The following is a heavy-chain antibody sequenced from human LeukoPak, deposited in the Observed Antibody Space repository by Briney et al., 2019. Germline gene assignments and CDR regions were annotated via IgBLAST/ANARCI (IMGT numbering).Heavy chain of an antibody. CDR3: ARVKDPGGYYYYYYMDV. J-gene: IGHJ6*03. V-gene: IGHV4-34*01. Sequence: SETLSLTCAVYGGSFSGYYWSWLRQPPGKGLEWIGEINHSGGTKYNPSLKSRVTISVGTSKNQFSLKLSSVTAADTAMYYCARVKDPGGYYYYYYMDVWGKGTTVTVSS. CDR1: GGSFSGYY. D-gene: IGHD3-16*01. CDR2: INHSGGT.